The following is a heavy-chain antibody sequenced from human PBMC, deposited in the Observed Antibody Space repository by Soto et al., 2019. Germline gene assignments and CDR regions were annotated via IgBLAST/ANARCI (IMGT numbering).Heavy chain of an antibody. Sequence: GESLKISCAASGFTFSSYGMHWVRQAPGKGLEWVAVISYDGSNKYYADSVKGRFTISRDNSKNTPYLQMNSLRAEDTAVYYCAKDATPSIAARLPSYFDYWGQGTLVTVSS. V-gene: IGHV3-30*18. D-gene: IGHD6-6*01. J-gene: IGHJ4*02. CDR3: AKDATPSIAARLPSYFDY. CDR1: GFTFSSYG. CDR2: ISYDGSNK.